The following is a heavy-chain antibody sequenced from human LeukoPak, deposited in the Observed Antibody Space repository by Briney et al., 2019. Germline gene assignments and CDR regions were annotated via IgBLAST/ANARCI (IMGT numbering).Heavy chain of an antibody. Sequence: GGSLRLSCAASGFTFSTYAMTWVRQAPGKGLEWVSIIGSGGDITYYADSVKGRFTVSRDSSKNTLYLQMNSLRAEDTALYYCAKAIAAAGAKYGMDVWGQGTTVTVSS. CDR2: IGSGGDIT. D-gene: IGHD6-13*01. V-gene: IGHV3-23*01. CDR3: AKAIAAAGAKYGMDV. CDR1: GFTFSTYA. J-gene: IGHJ6*02.